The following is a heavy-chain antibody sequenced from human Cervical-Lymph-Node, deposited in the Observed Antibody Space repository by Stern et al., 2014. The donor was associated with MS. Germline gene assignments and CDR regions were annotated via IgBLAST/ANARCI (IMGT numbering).Heavy chain of an antibody. J-gene: IGHJ3*02. D-gene: IGHD4-17*01. CDR1: GYSFTSYW. V-gene: IGHV5-51*01. CDR2: IYPGDSDT. Sequence: EVQLVESGAEVKKPGESLKISCKGSGYSFTSYWIGWVRQMPGKGLEWMGIIYPGDSDTRYSPSFQGQVTISADKSISTAYLQWSSLKASDTAMYYCARLSTTVTTGGACDIWGQGTMVTVSS. CDR3: ARLSTTVTTGGACDI.